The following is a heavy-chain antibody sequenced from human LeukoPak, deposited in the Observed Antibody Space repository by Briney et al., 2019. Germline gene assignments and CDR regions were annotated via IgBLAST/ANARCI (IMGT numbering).Heavy chain of an antibody. J-gene: IGHJ4*02. V-gene: IGHV4-59*01. D-gene: IGHD3-10*01. CDR2: IYYSGST. CDR1: GGSISSYY. Sequence: SETLSLTCTVSGGSISSYYWSWIRQPPGKGLEWIGYIYYSGSTNYNPSLKSRVTISVDTSKNQFSLKLSSVTAADTAVYYCAGKRLYYYGSGSYFRDYWGQGTLVTVSS. CDR3: AGKRLYYYGSGSYFRDY.